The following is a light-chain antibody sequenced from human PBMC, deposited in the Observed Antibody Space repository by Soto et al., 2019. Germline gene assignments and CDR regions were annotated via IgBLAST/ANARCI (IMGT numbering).Light chain of an antibody. V-gene: IGKV1-27*01. Sequence: DIQMTQSPSSLSASVGDRVTITCRASQAISNYLAWYQQKPGKGPKLLIYAASTLQSGVPSRFSGSGSGTDFTLTISSLQPEDVATYYCQKYDSAPLPFGGGTKVEIK. CDR1: QAISNY. CDR2: AAS. CDR3: QKYDSAPLP. J-gene: IGKJ4*01.